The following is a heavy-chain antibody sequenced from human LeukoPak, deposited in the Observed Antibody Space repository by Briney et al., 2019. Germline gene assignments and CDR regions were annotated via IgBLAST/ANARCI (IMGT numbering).Heavy chain of an antibody. CDR3: ARVGDYVWGMYYLDN. V-gene: IGHV1-2*02. CDR1: GYSFTGYY. Sequence: ASVKVSCKASGYSFTGYYIHWVRQAPGQGLEWMGWINPNSGGTNLAQNFQGRVTMTRDTSISTAYMEVSRLRSDDTAVYYCARVGDYVWGMYYLDNWGQGTLVTVSS. CDR2: INPNSGGT. D-gene: IGHD3-16*01. J-gene: IGHJ4*02.